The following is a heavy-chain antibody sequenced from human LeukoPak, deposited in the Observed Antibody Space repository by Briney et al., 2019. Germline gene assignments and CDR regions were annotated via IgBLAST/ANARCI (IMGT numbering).Heavy chain of an antibody. CDR1: GFPFGNEA. V-gene: IGHV3-23*01. D-gene: IGHD5-12*01. CDR2: ISPGGGTT. Sequence: GGSLRLSCAASGFPFGNEAMGWVRQAPERGLEWVSTISPGGGTTYYADSVKGRFTISRDNSRNTLFVQMNSLSAEDTAVYYCAKDRPTWPIDYWGQGTLVTVSS. CDR3: AKDRPTWPIDY. J-gene: IGHJ4*02.